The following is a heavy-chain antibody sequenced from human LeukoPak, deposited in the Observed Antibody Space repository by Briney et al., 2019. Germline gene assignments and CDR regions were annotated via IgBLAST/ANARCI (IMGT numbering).Heavy chain of an antibody. CDR2: IYTGGGT. CDR1: GFTVSSIY. D-gene: IGHD3-10*01. J-gene: IGHJ4*02. Sequence: GGSLRLSCAASGFTVSSIYMNWVRQAPGKGLEWVSVIYTGGGTYYADSVKDRFTISRDNSKNTLYLQMNSLRAEVTAVYYCARESGSGSRGFDYWGQGTLVTVSS. V-gene: IGHV3-66*01. CDR3: ARESGSGSRGFDY.